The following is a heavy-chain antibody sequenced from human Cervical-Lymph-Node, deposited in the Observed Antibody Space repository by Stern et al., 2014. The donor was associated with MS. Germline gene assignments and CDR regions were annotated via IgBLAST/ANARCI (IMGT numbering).Heavy chain of an antibody. CDR1: GFTFSDYA. CDR3: AKDRELVVVTFDS. D-gene: IGHD2-15*01. J-gene: IGHJ4*02. CDR2: ISLSGGST. Sequence: EVQLLESGGGLVQPGGSLRLSCAASGFTFSDYAMSWVRQAPGEGLGWVSAISLSGGSTFYADSVQGRFTISRDNSKNTLYLQMNSLRAEDTAVYYCAKDRELVVVTFDSWGQGTLVTVSS. V-gene: IGHV3-23*01.